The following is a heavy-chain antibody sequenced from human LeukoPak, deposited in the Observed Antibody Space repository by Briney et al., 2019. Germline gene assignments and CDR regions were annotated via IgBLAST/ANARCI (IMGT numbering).Heavy chain of an antibody. V-gene: IGHV3-48*01. CDR3: ARAVGSSWGNY. CDR1: GFTFSSYS. Sequence: GRSLRLSCAASGFTFSSYSMNWVRQAPGKGLEWVSYISSSSSTIYYADSVKGRFTISRDNAKNSLYLQMNSLRAEDTAVYYCARAVGSSWGNYWGQGTLVTVSS. D-gene: IGHD6-13*01. J-gene: IGHJ4*02. CDR2: ISSSSSTI.